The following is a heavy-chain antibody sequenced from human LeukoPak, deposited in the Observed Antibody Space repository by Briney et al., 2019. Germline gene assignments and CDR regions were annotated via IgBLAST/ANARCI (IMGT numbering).Heavy chain of an antibody. J-gene: IGHJ6*04. D-gene: IGHD3-10*02. Sequence: GGSLRLSCAASGFTLSSFEMNWVRQAPGKGLGWVSYISSSGRTIYYADSVKGRFTISRDNAKNSLYLQMNSLRAEDTAVYYCAELGITMIGGVWGKGTTVTISS. CDR1: GFTLSSFE. V-gene: IGHV3-48*03. CDR2: ISSSGRTI. CDR3: AELGITMIGGV.